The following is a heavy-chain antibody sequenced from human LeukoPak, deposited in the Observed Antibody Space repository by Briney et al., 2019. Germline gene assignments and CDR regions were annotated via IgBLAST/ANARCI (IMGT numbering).Heavy chain of an antibody. CDR3: ARRTTVTNLFGY. CDR2: TYHSGST. Sequence: SETLSLTCTVSGGSISSSNWWTWVRQPPGEGLEWIGETYHSGSTNYNPSLMSRVTISVDKSKNQFSLKLTSVTAADTAVYYCARRTTVTNLFGYWGQGTLVTVSS. J-gene: IGHJ4*02. CDR1: GGSISSSNW. D-gene: IGHD4-17*01. V-gene: IGHV4-4*02.